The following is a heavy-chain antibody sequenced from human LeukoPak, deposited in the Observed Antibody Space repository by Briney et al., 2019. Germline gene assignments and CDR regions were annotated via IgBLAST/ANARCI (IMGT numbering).Heavy chain of an antibody. CDR2: ITSTSSTI. Sequence: PGGSLRLSCAASGFTFSSYNMNWVRQAPGKGLEWVSYITSTSSTIYYADSVKGRFTISRDNARNSLYLQMNSLRAEDTAVYYCARAAHYYDSGGFLPEAFDVWGQGTMVTVSS. CDR3: ARAAHYYDSGGFLPEAFDV. D-gene: IGHD3-22*01. J-gene: IGHJ3*01. CDR1: GFTFSSYN. V-gene: IGHV3-48*04.